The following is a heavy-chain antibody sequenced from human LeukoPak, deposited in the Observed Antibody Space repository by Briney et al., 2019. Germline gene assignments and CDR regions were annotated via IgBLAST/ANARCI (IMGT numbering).Heavy chain of an antibody. D-gene: IGHD6-13*01. CDR1: GGSFSGYY. J-gene: IGHJ5*02. CDR2: INHSGST. V-gene: IGHV4-34*01. CDR3: ARVLRIAAAGQGWFDP. Sequence: SETLSLTCAVYGGSFSGYYWSWIRQPPGKGLDWIGEINHSGSTNYNPSLKSRVTISVDTSKNQFSLKVSSATAADTAVYYCARVLRIAAAGQGWFDPWGQGTLVTVSS.